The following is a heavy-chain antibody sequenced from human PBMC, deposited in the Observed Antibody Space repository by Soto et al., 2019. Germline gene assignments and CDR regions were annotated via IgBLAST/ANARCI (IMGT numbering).Heavy chain of an antibody. Sequence: QVQLVQSGAEVKKPGSSVKVSCKAPGGTFSSYAISWVRQAPGQGLEWMGGIIPIFGTAKYAQKFQGRFTITADESTSTGYMELSSLRSEDTAVYYCARSQGGSSSLDISYYYYYCMDVWGQGTTVTVSS. CDR3: ARSQGGSSSLDISYYYYYCMDV. CDR1: GGTFSSYA. D-gene: IGHD2-15*01. CDR2: IIPIFGTA. V-gene: IGHV1-69*01. J-gene: IGHJ6*02.